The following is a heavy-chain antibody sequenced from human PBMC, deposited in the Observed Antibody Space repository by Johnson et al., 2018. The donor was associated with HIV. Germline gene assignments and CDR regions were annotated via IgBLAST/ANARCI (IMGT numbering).Heavy chain of an antibody. J-gene: IGHJ3*02. CDR3: ARLEDRGRGAFDI. CDR1: GFTFSRYG. V-gene: IGHV3-33*01. D-gene: IGHD3-10*01. CDR2: IWYDGSNK. Sequence: QVQLVESGGGVVQVGRSLRLSCEASGFTFSRYGMHWVRQAPGKGLEWVAVIWYDGSNKNYTESVKGRFTISRDNSKSTLYLQMNSLRAEDTAVYYCARLEDRGRGAFDIWGQGTMVTVSS.